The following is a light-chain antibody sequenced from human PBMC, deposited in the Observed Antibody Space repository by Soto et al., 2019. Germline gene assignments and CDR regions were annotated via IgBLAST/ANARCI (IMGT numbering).Light chain of an antibody. CDR2: GAS. CDR3: QQYNNWPPYT. J-gene: IGKJ2*01. V-gene: IGKV3-15*01. Sequence: EIVMTQSPATLSVSPGERATXSCRAXXXVXSNLAWYQQKPGQAPRLLIYGASTRATGIPARFSGSGSGTEFTLTISSLQSEDFAVYYCQQYNNWPPYTFGQGTKLEIK. CDR1: XXVXSN.